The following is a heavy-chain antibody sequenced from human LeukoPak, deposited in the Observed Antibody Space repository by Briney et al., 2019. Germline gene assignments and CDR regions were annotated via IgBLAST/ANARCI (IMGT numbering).Heavy chain of an antibody. CDR1: GYSFTSYW. D-gene: IGHD2-21*02. J-gene: IGHJ3*02. Sequence: GKSLKISCKGSGYSFTSYWIGWVRQMAGKGLEWMGIIYPGDSDTRYSPSFQGQVTISADKSISTAYLQWSSLKASDTAMYYCARVMTHDAFDIWGQGTMVTVSS. V-gene: IGHV5-51*01. CDR2: IYPGDSDT. CDR3: ARVMTHDAFDI.